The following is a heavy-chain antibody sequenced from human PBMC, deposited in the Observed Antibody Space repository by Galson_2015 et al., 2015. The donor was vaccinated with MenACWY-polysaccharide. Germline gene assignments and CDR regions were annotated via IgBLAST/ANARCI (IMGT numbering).Heavy chain of an antibody. Sequence: SLRLCCAASGFTFMNYGMSWVRQAPGKGLEWVSGISGNGFNTYYSDSVKGRLTISRDNSKNTLYLQMNSLRVEDTAVYYCAKGRYCSHGLCQRPSYSSPGTCYEACGCWGHVVLVTVSS. CDR1: GFTFMNYG. D-gene: IGHD2-8*01. CDR2: ISGNGFNT. CDR3: AKGRYCSHGLCQRPSYSSPGTCYEACGC. J-gene: IGHJ4*01. V-gene: IGHV3-23*01.